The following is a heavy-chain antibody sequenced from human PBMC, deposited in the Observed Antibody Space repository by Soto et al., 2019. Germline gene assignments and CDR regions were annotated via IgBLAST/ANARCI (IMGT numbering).Heavy chain of an antibody. CDR3: ARDRGYYDFWSGYWAHRDYYYYGMDV. CDR1: GYTFTGYY. D-gene: IGHD3-3*01. V-gene: IGHV1-2*02. CDR2: INPNSGGT. Sequence: ASVKVSCKASGYTFTGYYMHWVRQAPGQGLEWMGWINPNSGGTNYAQKFQGRVTMTRDTSISTAYMELSRLRSDDTAVYYCARDRGYYDFWSGYWAHRDYYYYGMDVWGQGTTVTVSS. J-gene: IGHJ6*02.